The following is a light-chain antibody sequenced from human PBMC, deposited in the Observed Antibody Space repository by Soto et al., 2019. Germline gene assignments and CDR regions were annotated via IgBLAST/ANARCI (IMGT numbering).Light chain of an antibody. CDR2: DAS. Sequence: DIQMTQSPSSLSASVGDRVTITCQASQNISNYLNWYQQKPGKAPKVLIYDASNLEDVGPSRFSGSGSGTHSTFSISRRQTDDIATYYCQQYDILQLTFGGGTKVE. CDR1: QNISNY. J-gene: IGKJ4*01. CDR3: QQYDILQLT. V-gene: IGKV1-33*01.